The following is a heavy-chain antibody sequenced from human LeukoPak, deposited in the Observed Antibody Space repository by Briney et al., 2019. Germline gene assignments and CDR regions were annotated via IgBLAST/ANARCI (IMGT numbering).Heavy chain of an antibody. Sequence: GGSLRLSCAASGFTFDDYGMSWVRQAPGKGLEWGSGINWNGGSTGYADSVKGRFTISRDNAKNSLYLQMNSLRAEDTALYYCARRGSSSSWYGMDYWGQGTLVTVSS. CDR3: ARRGSSSSWYGMDY. V-gene: IGHV3-20*04. CDR2: INWNGGST. CDR1: GFTFDDYG. J-gene: IGHJ4*02. D-gene: IGHD6-13*01.